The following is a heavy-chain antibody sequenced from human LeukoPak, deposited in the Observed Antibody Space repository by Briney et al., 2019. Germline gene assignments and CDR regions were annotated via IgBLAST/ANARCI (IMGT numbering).Heavy chain of an antibody. CDR3: ARDTTYYDFWSGYPDY. D-gene: IGHD3-3*01. Sequence: PSETLSLTCAVYGGSFSGYYWSWIRQPPGKGLDWIGEINHSGSTNYNPSLKSRVTISVDTSKNQFSLKLSSVTAADTAVYYCARDTTYYDFWSGYPDYWGQGTLVTVSS. V-gene: IGHV4-34*01. CDR2: INHSGST. J-gene: IGHJ4*02. CDR1: GGSFSGYY.